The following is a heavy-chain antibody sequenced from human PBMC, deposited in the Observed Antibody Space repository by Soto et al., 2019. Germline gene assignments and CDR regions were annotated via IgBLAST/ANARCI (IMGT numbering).Heavy chain of an antibody. V-gene: IGHV1-69*08. CDR1: GGTFTSET. Sequence: QVQLVQSGPEVKKSGSSVKVSCKLSGGTFTSETISWVRQAPGQGLEWMGRIIPILGTGNYAQKFQGRITITEDKSTNPGYMELSTLTSEDTSVYFCAREEGCDNMGTLPFYDMDVWGNGTTVTVSS. J-gene: IGHJ6*03. D-gene: IGHD7-27*01. CDR2: IIPILGTG. CDR3: AREEGCDNMGTLPFYDMDV.